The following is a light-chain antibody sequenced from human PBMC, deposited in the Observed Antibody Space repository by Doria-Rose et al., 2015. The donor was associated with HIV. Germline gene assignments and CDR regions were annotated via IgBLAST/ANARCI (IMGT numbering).Light chain of an antibody. CDR2: WAS. Sequence: EIVMTQSPESLGMSLGERATLNCKSNQSLLYTSKNYLAWYQQKPGQPPKLLIYWASTRQSGVPARFSGSGSGTDLTLTISSLEAEDVAVYYCQRYYDTPSFGPGTTVDIK. V-gene: IGKV4-1*01. CDR1: QSLLYTSKNY. J-gene: IGKJ3*01. CDR3: QRYYDTPS.